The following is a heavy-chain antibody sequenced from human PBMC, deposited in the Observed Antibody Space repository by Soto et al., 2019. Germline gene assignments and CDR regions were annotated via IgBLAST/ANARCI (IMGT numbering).Heavy chain of an antibody. CDR1: GVTFRTYD. Sequence: PXGSLRLCCADYGVTFRTYDMTWVRQAPGKGLEWVSGISGSGGERYYGDSGEGRFSISRDNSENTLFLQMHSLRAEDTAIYYCAKDTLNDGGSFDYWGQGTLVTVSS. CDR3: AKDTLNDGGSFDY. J-gene: IGHJ4*02. CDR2: ISGSGGER. D-gene: IGHD4-17*01. V-gene: IGHV3-23*01.